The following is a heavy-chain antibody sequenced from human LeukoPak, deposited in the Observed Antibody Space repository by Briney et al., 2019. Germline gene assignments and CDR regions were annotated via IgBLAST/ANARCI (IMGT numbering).Heavy chain of an antibody. CDR2: ISYDGSNK. CDR3: AKGHDVELSSGAEFDY. Sequence: PGGSLRLSCAASGFTFSSYGMHWVRQVPGKGLEWVAVISYDGSNKYYADSVKGRFTISRDNSKNTLYLQMNSLRAEDTAVYYCAKGHDVELSSGAEFDYWGQGTLVTVSS. V-gene: IGHV3-30*18. CDR1: GFTFSSYG. D-gene: IGHD1-26*01. J-gene: IGHJ4*02.